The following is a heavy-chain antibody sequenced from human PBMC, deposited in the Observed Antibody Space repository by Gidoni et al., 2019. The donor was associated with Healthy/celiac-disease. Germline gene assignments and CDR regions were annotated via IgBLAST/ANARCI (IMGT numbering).Heavy chain of an antibody. J-gene: IGHJ3*02. CDR3: ASDAQDSSGYYYGAFDI. V-gene: IGHV3-7*04. CDR2: IKQDGSEK. Sequence: EVQLVESGGGLVQPGGSLRLSCAASGFTFSSYWMSWVRQAPGKGLEWVANIKQDGSEKYYVDSVKGRFTISRDNAKNSLYLQMNSLRAEDTAVYYCASDAQDSSGYYYGAFDIWGQGTMVTVSS. D-gene: IGHD3-22*01. CDR1: GFTFSSYW.